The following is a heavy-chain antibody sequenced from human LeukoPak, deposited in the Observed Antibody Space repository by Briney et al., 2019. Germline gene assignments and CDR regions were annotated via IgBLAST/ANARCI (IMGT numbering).Heavy chain of an antibody. CDR1: GFTFDDYA. J-gene: IGHJ3*02. CDR3: AKDMRGSGSYFGAFDI. Sequence: GGSLRLSCAASGFTFDDYAMHWVRQAPGKGLEWVSGISWNSGSIGYADSVKGRFTISRDNAKNSLYLQMNSLRAEDTALYYCAKDMRGSGSYFGAFDILGQGTMVTVSS. V-gene: IGHV3-9*01. CDR2: ISWNSGSI. D-gene: IGHD1-26*01.